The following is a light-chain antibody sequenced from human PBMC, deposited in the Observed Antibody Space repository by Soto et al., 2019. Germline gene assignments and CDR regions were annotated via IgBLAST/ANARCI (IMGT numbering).Light chain of an antibody. CDR2: DAT. Sequence: DMQMTQSPSSLPASVGDRVTITCRASQSISSYLNWYQQRPGKAPNLLIYDATRLHSGVPPRFSGSGYGTDFTLTITSLQLEDFATYYCQQSDVSPRTFGQGTKVDIK. V-gene: IGKV1-39*01. CDR1: QSISSY. CDR3: QQSDVSPRT. J-gene: IGKJ1*01.